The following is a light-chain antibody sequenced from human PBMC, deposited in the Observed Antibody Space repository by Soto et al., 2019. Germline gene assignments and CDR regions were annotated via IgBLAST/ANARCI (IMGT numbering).Light chain of an antibody. Sequence: EIVLTQSPGTLSLSPGERATLSCRASESVTSNFLAWYQQKPGLAPRLLIYGTSSRATGTPDRFSGSGSGTDFTLTISRLEPEDFAVYYCQHYGRSPLTFGGVTKVEIK. CDR2: GTS. CDR3: QHYGRSPLT. CDR1: ESVTSNF. V-gene: IGKV3-20*01. J-gene: IGKJ4*01.